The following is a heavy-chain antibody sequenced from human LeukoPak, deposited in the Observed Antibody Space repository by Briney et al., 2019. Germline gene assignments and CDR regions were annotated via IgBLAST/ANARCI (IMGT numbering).Heavy chain of an antibody. D-gene: IGHD4-17*01. V-gene: IGHV3-7*01. Sequence: GGSLRLSCAASGFTFSSYWMSWVRQAPGKGLEWVANIKQDGSEKYYVDSVKGRFTISRDNAKNSLYLQMNSLRAEDTAVYYCARFNDYGDYIHYYYYMDVWGKGTTVTVSS. CDR2: IKQDGSEK. CDR3: ARFNDYGDYIHYYYYMDV. CDR1: GFTFSSYW. J-gene: IGHJ6*03.